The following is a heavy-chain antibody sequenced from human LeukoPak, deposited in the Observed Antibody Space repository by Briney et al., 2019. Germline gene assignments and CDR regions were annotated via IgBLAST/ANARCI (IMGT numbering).Heavy chain of an antibody. CDR2: IYYSGST. J-gene: IGHJ3*02. V-gene: IGHV4-31*11. CDR1: GGSINSNNW. CDR3: ARVLPHRHLRYGYYGRRGYAFDI. D-gene: IGHD4-17*01. Sequence: PSETLSLTCAVSGGSINSNNWWSWVRQHPGKGLEWIGYIYYSGSTYYNPSLKSRVIISVDTSKNQFSLKLSSVTAADTAVYYCARVLPHRHLRYGYYGRRGYAFDIWGQGTMVTVSS.